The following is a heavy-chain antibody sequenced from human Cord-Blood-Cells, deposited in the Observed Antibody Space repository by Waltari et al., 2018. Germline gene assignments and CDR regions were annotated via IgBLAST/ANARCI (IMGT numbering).Heavy chain of an antibody. CDR3: APLWFGELLYFDY. D-gene: IGHD3-10*01. CDR2: ISSSSSYI. CDR1: GFTFSSYS. J-gene: IGHJ4*02. V-gene: IGHV3-21*01. Sequence: EVQLVESGGGLVKPGGSLRLSCAASGFTFSSYSMTWVGQAPGKGLEWVSSISSSSSYIYYADSVKGRFTISRDNAKNSLYLQMNSLRAEDTAVYYCAPLWFGELLYFDYWGQGTLVTVSS.